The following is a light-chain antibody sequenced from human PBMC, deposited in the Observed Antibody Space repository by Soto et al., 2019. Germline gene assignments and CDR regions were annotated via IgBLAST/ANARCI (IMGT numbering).Light chain of an antibody. CDR2: GAS. CDR1: EKVRTF. V-gene: IGKV3-11*01. J-gene: IGKJ1*01. Sequence: EVILKQSPATLSLTPGERATLSCSASEKVRTFVDWYQQKPGQAPRLLIYGASNRATGIPARFSGSGSGTDFTLTISNLEPEDFAVYYCQQHSHWPPWTFGQGAKVDI. CDR3: QQHSHWPPWT.